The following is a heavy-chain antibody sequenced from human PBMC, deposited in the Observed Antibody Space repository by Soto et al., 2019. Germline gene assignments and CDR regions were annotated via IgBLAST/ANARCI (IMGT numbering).Heavy chain of an antibody. CDR1: GFTFSSSA. D-gene: IGHD2-21*02. Sequence: GGSLRLSCAASGFTFSSSAMSWVRQAPGKGLEWVSAISGSGRSTYYGDSVKGRFTISRDNSKNTLYLQMNSLRAEDTALYYCAKAPPVLVTLDYWGQGTLVTVSS. CDR2: ISGSGRST. V-gene: IGHV3-23*01. J-gene: IGHJ4*02. CDR3: AKAPPVLVTLDY.